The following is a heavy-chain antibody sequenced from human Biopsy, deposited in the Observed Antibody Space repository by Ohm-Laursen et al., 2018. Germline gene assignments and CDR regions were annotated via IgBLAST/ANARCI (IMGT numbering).Heavy chain of an antibody. V-gene: IGHV3-48*03. CDR3: TRLAYYYYYGMDV. J-gene: IGHJ6*02. D-gene: IGHD2-21*01. Sequence: SLRLSCAASGFTFNRHEMNWVRQAPGKGLEWISHITGSSSTIYYADSVKGRFTISRDNAKNSLYLQMNSLRAEDTAVYYCTRLAYYYYYGMDVWGQGTTVTVSS. CDR2: ITGSSSTI. CDR1: GFTFNRHE.